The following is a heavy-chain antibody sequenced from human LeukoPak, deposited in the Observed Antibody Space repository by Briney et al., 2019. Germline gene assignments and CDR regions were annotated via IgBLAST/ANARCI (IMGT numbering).Heavy chain of an antibody. V-gene: IGHV1-69*13. CDR1: GGTLSSYA. J-gene: IGHJ5*02. Sequence: ASVKVSCKASGGTLSSYAISWVRQAPGQGLEWMGGIIPIFGTANYAQKFQGRVTITADESTSTAYMELSSLRSEDTAVYYCARGADTAMVRKRWFDPWGQGSLVTVSS. CDR2: IIPIFGTA. D-gene: IGHD5-18*01. CDR3: ARGADTAMVRKRWFDP.